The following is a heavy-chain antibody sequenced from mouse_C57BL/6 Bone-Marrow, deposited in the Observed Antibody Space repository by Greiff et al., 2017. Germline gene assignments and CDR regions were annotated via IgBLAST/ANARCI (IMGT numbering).Heavy chain of an antibody. V-gene: IGHV1-81*01. CDR2: IYPRSGNT. CDR1: GYTFTSYG. Sequence: QVQLQQSGAELARPGASVTLSCKASGYTFTSYGISWVKQRTGQGLVWIGEIYPRSGNTYYNEKFKGKATLTADKSSSTAYMELRSLTSEDSAVYFCARWALFITMDYWGQGTSVTVSS. D-gene: IGHD1-1*01. J-gene: IGHJ4*01. CDR3: ARWALFITMDY.